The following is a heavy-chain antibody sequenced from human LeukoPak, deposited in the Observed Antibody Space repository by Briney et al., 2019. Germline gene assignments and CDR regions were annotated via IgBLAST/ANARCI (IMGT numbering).Heavy chain of an antibody. V-gene: IGHV3-30-3*01. CDR1: GFTFSSYA. D-gene: IGHD4/OR15-4a*01. CDR3: VLGYYYHGMDV. Sequence: GGSLRLSCAASGFTFSSYAMHWVRQAPGKGLEWVAVISYDGSNKYYADSVKGRFTISRDNSKNTLYLQMNSLRAEDTAVYYGVLGYYYHGMDVWGQGTTVTVSS. CDR2: ISYDGSNK. J-gene: IGHJ6*02.